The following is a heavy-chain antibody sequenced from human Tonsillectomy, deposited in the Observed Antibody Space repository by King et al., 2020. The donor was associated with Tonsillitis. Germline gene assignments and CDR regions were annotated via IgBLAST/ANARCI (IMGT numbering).Heavy chain of an antibody. V-gene: IGHV3-30-3*01. D-gene: IGHD4-17*01. Sequence: VQLVESGGGVVQPGRSLRLSCAASGFNFRSFPMHCVRQAPGKGLEWVAVISDGGGNKFYADSVKGRFTISRDNSKNTLNLQMNGLRAEETAVYYCAREGTMTTSDDAIDMWGQGTMVTVSS. J-gene: IGHJ3*02. CDR2: ISDGGGNK. CDR1: GFNFRSFP. CDR3: AREGTMTTSDDAIDM.